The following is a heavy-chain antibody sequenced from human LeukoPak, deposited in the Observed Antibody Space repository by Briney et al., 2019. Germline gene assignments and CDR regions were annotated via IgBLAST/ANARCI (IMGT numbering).Heavy chain of an antibody. D-gene: IGHD6-13*01. CDR2: VSGTGGST. CDR1: GFTFSSYA. V-gene: IGHV3-23*01. J-gene: IGHJ4*02. Sequence: GGSLRLSCAASGFTFSSYAMSWVRQAPGKGLEWVSYVSGTGGSTYYADSVKGRFTISRDNSKNTLHLQMNRLRAEDTAVYYCAKDFVGQQALLSDYWGQGTLVTVSS. CDR3: AKDFVGQQALLSDY.